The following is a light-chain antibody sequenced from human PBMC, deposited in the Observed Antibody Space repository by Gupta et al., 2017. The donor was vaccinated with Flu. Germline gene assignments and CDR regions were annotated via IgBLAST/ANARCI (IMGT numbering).Light chain of an antibody. CDR2: GNN. Sequence: NNAAPFDVYWYKQRPAEAPKLLIYGNNKRPAGGPDRFSGSRSGMSASLVITGLQVDDEAVYYCQSYDKSLSGSKVFGGGTKLTVL. J-gene: IGLJ3*02. V-gene: IGLV1-40*01. CDR3: QSYDKSLSGSKV. CDR1: NNAAPFD.